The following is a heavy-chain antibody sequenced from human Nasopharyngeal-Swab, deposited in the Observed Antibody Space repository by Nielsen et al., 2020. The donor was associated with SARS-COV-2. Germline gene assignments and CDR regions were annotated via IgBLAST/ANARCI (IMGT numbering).Heavy chain of an antibody. CDR2: ISAYNGNT. V-gene: IGHV1-18*01. CDR3: ARILRLELRTCGMDV. D-gene: IGHD1-7*01. CDR1: GYTFTSYG. Sequence: ASVKVSCKASGYTFTSYGISWVRQAPGQRLEWMGWISAYNGNTNYAQKLQGRVTMTTDTSTSTAYMELRSLRSDDTAVYYCARILRLELRTCGMDVWGQGTTVTVSS. J-gene: IGHJ6*02.